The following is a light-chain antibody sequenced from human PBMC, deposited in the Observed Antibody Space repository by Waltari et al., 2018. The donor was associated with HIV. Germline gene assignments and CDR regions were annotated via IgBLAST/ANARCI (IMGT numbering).Light chain of an antibody. V-gene: IGKV3-15*01. Sequence: EIVMTQSPVTLSVSPGERATLSCRATQSVGRNLAWYQQSPGQAPRRLIYDASTRAAGVPGRFSGSGSGTEFTLTISSLQSEDFAVYYCQEYNNWPPETFGQGTKVEIK. CDR1: QSVGRN. CDR2: DAS. CDR3: QEYNNWPPET. J-gene: IGKJ1*01.